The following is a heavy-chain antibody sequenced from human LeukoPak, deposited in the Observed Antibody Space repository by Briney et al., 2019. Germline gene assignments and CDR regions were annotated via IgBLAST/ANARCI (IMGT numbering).Heavy chain of an antibody. CDR2: INPSGGTT. D-gene: IGHD6-19*01. V-gene: IGHV1-46*01. CDR3: ATVAGYSSGWYGGYYFDY. CDR1: GYIFTSYY. J-gene: IGHJ4*02. Sequence: ASVKVSCKASGYIFTSYYMHWVRQAPGQGLEWMGIINPSGGTTSYARKFQGRVTMTEDTSTDTAYMELSSLRSEDTAVYYCATVAGYSSGWYGGYYFDYWGQGTLVTVSS.